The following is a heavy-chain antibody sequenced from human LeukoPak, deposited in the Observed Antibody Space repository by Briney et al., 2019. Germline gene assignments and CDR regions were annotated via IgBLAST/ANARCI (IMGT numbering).Heavy chain of an antibody. CDR3: ARGSGAAAYNAFDP. Sequence: GGSLRLSCAASGYTFTGYYMHWVRQAPGQGLEWMGWINPNSGGTNYAQKFQGRVTMTRDTSISTAYMELSRLRSDDTAVYYCARGSGAAAYNAFDPWGQGTLVTVSS. D-gene: IGHD6-13*01. V-gene: IGHV1-2*02. CDR1: GYTFTGYY. J-gene: IGHJ5*02. CDR2: INPNSGGT.